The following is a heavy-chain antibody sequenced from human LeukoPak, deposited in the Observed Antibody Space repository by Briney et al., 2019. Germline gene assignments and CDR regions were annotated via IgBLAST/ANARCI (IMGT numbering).Heavy chain of an antibody. D-gene: IGHD2-2*01. CDR2: IGSSGGVT. J-gene: IGHJ4*02. CDR3: AKTLKSAAQPDQ. CDR1: GFTYSTYA. V-gene: IGHV3-23*01. Sequence: GSLRLSCAASGFTYSTYAMTWVRQAPGKGLEWVSTIGSSGGVTYYTDSVKGRFTISRDNSKNTLYLQMNSLRAEDTAVYYCAKTLKSAAQPDQWGQGTLVTVSS.